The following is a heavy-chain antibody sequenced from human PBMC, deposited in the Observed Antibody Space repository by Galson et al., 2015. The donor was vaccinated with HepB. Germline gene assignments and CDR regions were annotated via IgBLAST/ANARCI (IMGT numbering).Heavy chain of an antibody. CDR1: GFTFSSYW. CDR2: IDQEGSEK. D-gene: IGHD4-17*01. J-gene: IGHJ4*02. Sequence: SLRLSCAASGFTFSSYWMTRVRQAPGKGLEWVANIDQEGSEKNYVDSVKGRFTISRDNAKNSLYLQMNSLRADDTAVYYCAGPLTTVTFDYWGQGTLVTVSS. V-gene: IGHV3-7*03. CDR3: AGPLTTVTFDY.